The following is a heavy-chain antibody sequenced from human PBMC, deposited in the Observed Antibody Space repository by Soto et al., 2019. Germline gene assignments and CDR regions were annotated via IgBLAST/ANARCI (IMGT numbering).Heavy chain of an antibody. V-gene: IGHV4-4*02. J-gene: IGHJ6*02. D-gene: IGHD3-22*01. CDR1: GGSISSSHW. CDR2: IYHSGST. CDR3: ARGYDSSGYYLGYYYYYGMDV. Sequence: SETLYLTCAVSGGSISSSHWWSWVRPPPGKGLEWVGEIYHSGSTNYNPSLKSRVTISVEQSKNQCSLKLSPVHAADTAVYYCARGYDSSGYYLGYYYYYGMDVWVQGTTVT.